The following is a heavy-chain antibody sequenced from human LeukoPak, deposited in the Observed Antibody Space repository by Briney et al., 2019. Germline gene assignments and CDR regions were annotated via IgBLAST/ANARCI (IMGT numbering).Heavy chain of an antibody. V-gene: IGHV1-24*01. CDR2: FDPEDGET. D-gene: IGHD3-22*01. CDR1: GYTLTELS. CDR3: ATDRPRQYYYDRVPYAFDI. Sequence: ASVKVSCKVSGYTLTELSMHWVRQAPGKGLEWMGGFDPEDGETIYAQKFQGRVTMTEDTSTDTAYMELSSLRSEDTAVYYCATDRPRQYYYDRVPYAFDIWGQGTMVTVSS. J-gene: IGHJ3*02.